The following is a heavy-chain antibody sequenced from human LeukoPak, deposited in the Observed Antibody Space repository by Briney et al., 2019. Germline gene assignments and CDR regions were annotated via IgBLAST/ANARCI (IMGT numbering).Heavy chain of an antibody. Sequence: ASVKVSCKASGYTFTGYYMHWVRQAPGQGLEWMGRINPNSGGTNYAQKFQGRVTMTRDTSTNTAYMDLSRLRSDGTAVYYCARGRNSVYYFNVVAPSYFDYWGQGTLVTVSS. J-gene: IGHJ4*02. CDR3: ARGRNSVYYFNVVAPSYFDY. CDR2: INPNSGGT. V-gene: IGHV1-2*06. D-gene: IGHD3-22*01. CDR1: GYTFTGYY.